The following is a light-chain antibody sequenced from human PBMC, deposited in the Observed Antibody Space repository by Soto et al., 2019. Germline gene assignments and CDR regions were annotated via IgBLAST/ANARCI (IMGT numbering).Light chain of an antibody. Sequence: EIVLTQSPATLSLSPGERATLSCSASHSVSSSFLAWYQQKPGQAPKMLIYAASVRATGIPDRFSGSGSGTDFTLTISRLEPEDFAVYFCQRDGTSRTLGQGNKVEIK. CDR2: AAS. J-gene: IGKJ1*01. CDR3: QRDGTSRT. CDR1: HSVSSSF. V-gene: IGKV3-20*01.